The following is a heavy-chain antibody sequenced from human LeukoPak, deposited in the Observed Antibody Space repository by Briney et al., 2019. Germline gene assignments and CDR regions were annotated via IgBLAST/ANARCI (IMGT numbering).Heavy chain of an antibody. J-gene: IGHJ5*02. CDR2: IGTAGDI. CDR1: GSTFSSYD. V-gene: IGHV3-13*01. D-gene: IGHD6-19*01. Sequence: GGSLRLSCAASGSTFSSYDIHWVRQATGKGLEWVSAIGTAGDIYYGGSVKGRFAISRENAKNSLFLQMNSLRAGDTAVYYCARGKSSGWNWFDPWGQGTLVSVSS. CDR3: ARGKSSGWNWFDP.